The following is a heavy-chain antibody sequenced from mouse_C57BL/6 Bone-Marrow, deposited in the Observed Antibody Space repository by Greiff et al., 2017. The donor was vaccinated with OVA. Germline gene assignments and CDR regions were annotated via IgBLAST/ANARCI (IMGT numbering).Heavy chain of an antibody. CDR1: GYTFTDYY. J-gene: IGHJ4*01. V-gene: IGHV1-26*01. D-gene: IGHD2-3*01. CDR2: INPNNGGT. Sequence: EVKLQQSGPELVKPGASVKLSCKASGYTFTDYYMNWVKQSPGRSLEWIGNINPNNGGTSSNQKFKGKATLTVDKSSSTAYMELRSLTSEDSAVYYCGRGMGIRYALDYWGQGTTLTVSS. CDR3: GRGMGIRYALDY.